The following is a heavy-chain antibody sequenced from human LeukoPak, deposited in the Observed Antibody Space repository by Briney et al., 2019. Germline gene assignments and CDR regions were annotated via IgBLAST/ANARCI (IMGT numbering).Heavy chain of an antibody. CDR1: GFTFSSYG. Sequence: RGSLRLSCAASGFTFSSYGMHWVRQAPGKGLEWVAVIWYDGSNKYYADSVKGRFTISRDNSKNTLYLQMNSLRAEDTAVYYCAKDWDSSGWYKDYFDYWGQGTLVTVSS. D-gene: IGHD6-19*01. CDR2: IWYDGSNK. V-gene: IGHV3-30*02. J-gene: IGHJ4*02. CDR3: AKDWDSSGWYKDYFDY.